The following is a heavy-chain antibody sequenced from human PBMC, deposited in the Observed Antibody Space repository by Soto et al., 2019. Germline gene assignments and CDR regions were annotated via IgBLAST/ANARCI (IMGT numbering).Heavy chain of an antibody. CDR1: GFTFRSFA. CDR3: ATDGSRDSSARGWFDP. Sequence: GGSLRLSCAASGFTFRSFAMNWIRQPPRRGLEWVSTISSNTAYIYYTDALRGRFTISRDNAKNSLHLQMNSLRAEDTAVYYCATDGSRDSSARGWFDPWGPGTLVTIAS. D-gene: IGHD6-13*01. J-gene: IGHJ5*02. V-gene: IGHV3-21*01. CDR2: ISSNTAYI.